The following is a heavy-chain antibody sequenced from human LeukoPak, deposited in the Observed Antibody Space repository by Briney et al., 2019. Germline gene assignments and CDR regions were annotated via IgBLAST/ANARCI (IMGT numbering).Heavy chain of an antibody. V-gene: IGHV1-46*01. J-gene: IGHJ4*02. D-gene: IGHD3-10*01. CDR3: ARGLFGHRRLFDY. Sequence: ASVKVSCKASGYTFTSNYIHWVRQAPGQGLEWMGMIYPRDGSTSYAQKFQGRVTVTRDTSTSTVHMELSSLRSEDTAVYYCARGLFGHRRLFDYWGQGTLVTVSS. CDR2: IYPRDGST. CDR1: GYTFTSNY.